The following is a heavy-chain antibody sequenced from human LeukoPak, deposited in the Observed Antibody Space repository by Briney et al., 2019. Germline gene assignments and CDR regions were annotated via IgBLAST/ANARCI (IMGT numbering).Heavy chain of an antibody. D-gene: IGHD3-3*01. V-gene: IGHV4-59*12. J-gene: IGHJ5*02. CDR1: GGSISSYY. Sequence: KSSETLSLTCTASGGSISSYYWSWIRRPPGKGLEWIGYIYYSGSTNYNPSLKSRVTISVDTSKNQFSLKLRSVTSADTAVYYCARGPLRSGYYRPNWFDPWGQGTLVTVSS. CDR3: ARGPLRSGYYRPNWFDP. CDR2: IYYSGST.